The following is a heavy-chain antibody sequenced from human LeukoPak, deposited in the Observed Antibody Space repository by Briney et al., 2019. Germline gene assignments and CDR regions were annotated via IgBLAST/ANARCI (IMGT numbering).Heavy chain of an antibody. V-gene: IGHV4-4*07. CDR2: ISTTGST. CDR3: AREVEMATQFDY. CDR1: GGSISTHY. Sequence: SETLSPTCTVSGGSISTHYWSWIRQPAGKGLEWIGRISTTGSTNYNPSLKSRVTMSIDTSKNQFSLKLSSVTAAVTAVYYCAREVEMATQFDYWGQGTLVTVSS. D-gene: IGHD5-24*01. J-gene: IGHJ4*02.